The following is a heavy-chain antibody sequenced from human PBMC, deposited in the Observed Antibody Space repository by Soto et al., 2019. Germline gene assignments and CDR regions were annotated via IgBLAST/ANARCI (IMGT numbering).Heavy chain of an antibody. D-gene: IGHD6-19*01. CDR3: ARGQRRGGSSGWSL. V-gene: IGHV4-34*02. CDR2: INHRGGA. J-gene: IGHJ4*02. Sequence: QVQLQQWGAGQLKPSETLSLTCAVHGESFSGYGGPFSGYYWSWIRQTPGRGRDWIGEINHRGGAHYKPSVKSRVTITVDTSKNQFSLNLNSVTAADTAVYYCARGQRRGGSSGWSLWGQGTLVTVSS. CDR1: GESFSGYGGPFSGYY.